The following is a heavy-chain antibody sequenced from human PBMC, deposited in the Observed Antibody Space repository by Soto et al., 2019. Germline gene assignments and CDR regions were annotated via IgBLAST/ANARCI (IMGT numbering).Heavy chain of an antibody. Sequence: GGSLRLSCAASEFGLSSYAMHWVRQAPGKGLEWLAMISYDGSKKYYADSVKGRSTISRDNSKNTLYLVVNSLRIEDTAVYYCALSGPGSSYYYYYGMDVWGQGTTVTVSS. D-gene: IGHD3-10*01. V-gene: IGHV3-30*04. J-gene: IGHJ6*02. CDR2: ISYDGSKK. CDR3: ALSGPGSSYYYYYGMDV. CDR1: EFGLSSYA.